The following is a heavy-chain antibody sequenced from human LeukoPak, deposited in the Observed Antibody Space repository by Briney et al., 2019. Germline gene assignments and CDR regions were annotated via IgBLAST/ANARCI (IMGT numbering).Heavy chain of an antibody. CDR1: GGSFIGYH. Sequence: PSETLSLTCAVSGGSFIGYHWNWIRQPPGKGLEWIGEINHRGNPSYNPSLMSRVTISIDTSKNQFSLKLRSLTAADTAVYYCARDPTTVVTTPYYFDDWGQGTLVTVSS. D-gene: IGHD4-23*01. CDR3: ARDPTTVVTTPYYFDD. V-gene: IGHV4-34*01. CDR2: INHRGNP. J-gene: IGHJ4*02.